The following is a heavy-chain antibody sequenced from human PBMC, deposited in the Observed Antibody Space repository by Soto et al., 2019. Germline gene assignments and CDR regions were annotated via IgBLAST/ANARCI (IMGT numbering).Heavy chain of an antibody. D-gene: IGHD4-17*01. CDR2: INHSGST. V-gene: IGHV4-34*01. J-gene: IGHJ4*02. CDR1: GGSFSGYY. Sequence: QVQLQQWGAGLLKPSETLSLTCAVYGGSFSGYYWSWIRQPPGKGLEWIGEINHSGSTNYNPSLRSRVTISVDTSKNQFSLKLSSVTAADTAVYYCARELMTTVTIFYDYWGQGTLVTVSS. CDR3: ARELMTTVTIFYDY.